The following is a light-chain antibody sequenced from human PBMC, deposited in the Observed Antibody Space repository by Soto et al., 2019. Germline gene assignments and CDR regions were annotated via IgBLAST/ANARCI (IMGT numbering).Light chain of an antibody. CDR2: GAS. J-gene: IGKJ1*01. Sequence: EIVLTQSPGTLSLSPGERAILSCRASQSVSSSDLAWYQQKRGQAPRLLIYGASSTATGIPDRFSGSVSGTDFTLTISRLEPEDFAVYYCQQYGISQWTFGQGTKVEIK. CDR3: QQYGISQWT. V-gene: IGKV3-20*01. CDR1: QSVSSSD.